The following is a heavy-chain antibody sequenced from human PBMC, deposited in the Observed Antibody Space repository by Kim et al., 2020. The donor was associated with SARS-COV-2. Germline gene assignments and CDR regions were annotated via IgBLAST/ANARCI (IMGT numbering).Heavy chain of an antibody. CDR3: ARRRPYYYGSGSYYFDY. Sequence: SETLSLTCAVYGGSFSGYYWSWIRQPPGKGLEWIGEINHSGSTNYNPSLKSRVTISVDTSKNQFSLKLSSVTAADTAVYYCARRRPYYYGSGSYYFDYWGQGTLVTVSS. J-gene: IGHJ4*02. D-gene: IGHD3-10*01. V-gene: IGHV4-34*01. CDR2: INHSGST. CDR1: GGSFSGYY.